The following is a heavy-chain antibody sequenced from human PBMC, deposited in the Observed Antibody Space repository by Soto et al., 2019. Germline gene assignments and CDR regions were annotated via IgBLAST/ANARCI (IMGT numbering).Heavy chain of an antibody. Sequence: QVQLQRWGAGLLRPSETLSLTCAVYGGSFRGYYWTWLRQSPGRGLEWIGEINHSGRRNSNPSLKSRLTISVDTSRTQFSMNLTSVTAADAAVYYCARGRGFMSRNALDLWGQGTRVIVSS. CDR3: ARGRGFMSRNALDL. CDR2: INHSGRR. J-gene: IGHJ3*01. CDR1: GGSFRGYY. V-gene: IGHV4-34*01.